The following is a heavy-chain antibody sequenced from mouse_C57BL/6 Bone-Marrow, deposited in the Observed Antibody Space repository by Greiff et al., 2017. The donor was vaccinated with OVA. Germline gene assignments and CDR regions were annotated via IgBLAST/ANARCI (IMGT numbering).Heavy chain of an antibody. CDR3: ARSYDGASFAY. CDR1: GYAFTNYL. Sequence: VQLQQSGAELVRPGTSVKVSCKASGYAFTNYLIEWVKQRPGQGLEWIGVINPGSGGTNYNEKFKGKATLTADNSSSTAYMQLSSLTSEDSAVYFCARSYDGASFAYWGQGTLVTVSA. V-gene: IGHV1-54*01. J-gene: IGHJ3*01. CDR2: INPGSGGT. D-gene: IGHD2-3*01.